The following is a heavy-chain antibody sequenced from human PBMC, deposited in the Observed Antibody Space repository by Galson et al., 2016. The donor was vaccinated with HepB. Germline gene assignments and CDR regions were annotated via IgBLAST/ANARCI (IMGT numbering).Heavy chain of an antibody. D-gene: IGHD6-13*01. J-gene: IGHJ5*02. CDR1: GFTFIDYG. Sequence: SLRLSCAASGFTFIDYGIHWVRQAPGKGLEWVSSITPGSTFTHFADSVRGRFTISRDDAENSLYLQMNSLRAEDTALYYCARVVTPMAAANRGFGSWGQGTQVVVSS. CDR2: ITPGSTFT. CDR3: ARVVTPMAAANRGFGS. V-gene: IGHV3-21*01.